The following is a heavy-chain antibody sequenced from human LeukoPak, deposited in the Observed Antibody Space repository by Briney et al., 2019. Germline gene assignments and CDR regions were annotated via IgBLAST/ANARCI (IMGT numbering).Heavy chain of an antibody. Sequence: SETLSLTCAVYGGSLSGYYWSWIRQPPGKGLEWIGEINHSGSTNYNPSLKSRVTMSVDTSKNQFALKLHAVTAADTAVYFCARQFHSGSGISSYFDYWGQGALVTVSS. D-gene: IGHD1-26*01. CDR2: INHSGST. V-gene: IGHV4-34*01. J-gene: IGHJ4*02. CDR3: ARQFHSGSGISSYFDY. CDR1: GGSLSGYY.